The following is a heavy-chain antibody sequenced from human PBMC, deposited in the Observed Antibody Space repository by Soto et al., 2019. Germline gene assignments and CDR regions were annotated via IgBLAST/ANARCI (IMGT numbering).Heavy chain of an antibody. D-gene: IGHD2-2*01. CDR3: AKGPAIVFVPAAMNYYYGMDV. J-gene: IGHJ6*02. CDR1: GFTFSSYG. V-gene: IGHV3-30*18. CDR2: ISYDGSNK. Sequence: QVQLVESGGGVVQPGRSLRLSCAASGFTFSSYGMHWVRQAPGKGLEWVAVISYDGSNKYYADSVKGRFTISRDNSKNTLYLQMTSLRAEDTAVYYCAKGPAIVFVPAAMNYYYGMDVWGQATTVTVSS.